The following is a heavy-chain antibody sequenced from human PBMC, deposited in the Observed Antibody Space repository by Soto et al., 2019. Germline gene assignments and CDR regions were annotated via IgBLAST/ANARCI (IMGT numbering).Heavy chain of an antibody. J-gene: IGHJ4*02. CDR2: IISTTNYI. CDR1: GFTFTRYS. CDR3: ARETEDLTSNFDY. Sequence: EVQLVESGGGLVKPGGSLRLSCAASGFTFTRYSMNWVRQAPGKGLEWVSSIISTTNYIYYGDSMKGRFTTSRDNAKNSLYLEMNGLRAEDTAVYYCARETEDLTSNFDYWGQGTLVTVSS. V-gene: IGHV3-21*06.